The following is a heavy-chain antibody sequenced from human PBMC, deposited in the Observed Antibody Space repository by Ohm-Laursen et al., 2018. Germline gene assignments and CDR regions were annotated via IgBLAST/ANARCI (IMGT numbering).Heavy chain of an antibody. D-gene: IGHD2-8*01. CDR2: ISYDGSNK. CDR1: GFTFSSYG. V-gene: IGHV3-30*18. CDR3: AEITNGWQIDY. Sequence: SLRLSCAASGFTFSSYGMHWVRQAPGKGLEWVAVISYDGSNKYYADSVKGRFTISRDNSKNTLYLQLNSLRAEDTAEYYCAEITNGWQIDYWGQGTLVTVSS. J-gene: IGHJ4*02.